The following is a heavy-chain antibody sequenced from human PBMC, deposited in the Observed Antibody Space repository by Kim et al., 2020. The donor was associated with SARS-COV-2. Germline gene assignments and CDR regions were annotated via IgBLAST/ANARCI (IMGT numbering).Heavy chain of an antibody. J-gene: IGHJ3*02. V-gene: IGHV3-30*04. CDR3: AREGTTTDGAFDI. Sequence: GGSLRLSCVASGLTFSSSTMHWVRQAPGKGLEWVANILYDGGSKYYADSVKGRFTISRDSSKNTVYLQMSSLRPEDTALYYCAREGTTTDGAFDIWGQGTMVTDSA. CDR1: GLTFSSST. D-gene: IGHD3-3*01. CDR2: ILYDGGSK.